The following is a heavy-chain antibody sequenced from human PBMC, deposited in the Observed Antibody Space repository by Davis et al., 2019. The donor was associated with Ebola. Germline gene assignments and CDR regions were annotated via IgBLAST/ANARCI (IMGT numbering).Heavy chain of an antibody. CDR2: IYSGGST. CDR1: GFTVSSNY. V-gene: IGHV3-53*04. J-gene: IGHJ6*02. D-gene: IGHD6-13*01. Sequence: GESLKISCAASGFTVSSNYMSWVRQAPGKGLEWVSVIYSGGSTYYADSVKGRFTISRHNSKNTLYLQMNSLRAEDTAVYYCATIAAADYYYGMDVWGQGTTVTVSS. CDR3: ATIAAADYYYGMDV.